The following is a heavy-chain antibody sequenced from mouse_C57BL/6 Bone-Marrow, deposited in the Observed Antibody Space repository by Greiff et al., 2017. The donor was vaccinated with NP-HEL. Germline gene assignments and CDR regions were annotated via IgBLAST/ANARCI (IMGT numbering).Heavy chain of an antibody. CDR3: TGPNYDGSPYCYFDV. D-gene: IGHD1-1*01. CDR2: IYPGNSDT. CDR1: GYTFTSYW. Sequence: EVQLQESGAVLARPGASVKMSCKTSGYTFTSYWMHWVKQRPGQGLEWIGAIYPGNSDTSYNQKFKGKAKLTAVTSASTAYMELSSLTNEDSAVYYCTGPNYDGSPYCYFDVWGTGTTVTVSS. V-gene: IGHV1-5*01. J-gene: IGHJ1*03.